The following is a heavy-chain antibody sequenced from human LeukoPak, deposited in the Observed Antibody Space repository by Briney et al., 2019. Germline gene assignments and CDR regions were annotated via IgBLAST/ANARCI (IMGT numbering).Heavy chain of an antibody. CDR3: ARAVKLYGSGSYYNAEGYYYMDV. CDR2: MNPNSGNT. Sequence: ASVKVSCKASGYTFTSYDINWVRQATGQGLEWMGWMNPNSGNTGYAQKFQGRVTMTRNTSISTAYMELSSLRSEDTAVYYCARAVKLYGSGSYYNAEGYYYMDVWGKGTTVTISS. CDR1: GYTFTSYD. D-gene: IGHD3-10*01. V-gene: IGHV1-8*01. J-gene: IGHJ6*03.